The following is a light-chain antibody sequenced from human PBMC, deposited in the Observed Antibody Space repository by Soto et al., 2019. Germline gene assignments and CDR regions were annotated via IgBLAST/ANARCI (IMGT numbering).Light chain of an antibody. CDR1: QGISSW. CDR3: QQANSFPLT. Sequence: DLQMTQSPSSVSASVGDRVTITCRASQGISSWLALYQQKPGKAPKLLIYAASSLQSGVQSRLRGSGSGTDFTLTISSLQPEDFATYYCQQANSFPLTFGGGTKVEIK. CDR2: AAS. V-gene: IGKV1D-12*01. J-gene: IGKJ4*01.